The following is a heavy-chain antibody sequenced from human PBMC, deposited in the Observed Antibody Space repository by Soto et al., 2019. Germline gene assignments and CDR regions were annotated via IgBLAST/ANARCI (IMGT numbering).Heavy chain of an antibody. V-gene: IGHV3-30*18. CDR3: AKDRSRYYDSSGYNH. CDR2: ISYDGSNK. Sequence: LRLSCAASGFTFSDYGMHWVRQAPGKGLEWVAVISYDGSNKYYADSVKDRFTISRDNSENTFYLQMNSLRAEDTAVYYCAKDRSRYYDSSGYNHWGQGTLVTVSS. CDR1: GFTFSDYG. J-gene: IGHJ5*02. D-gene: IGHD3-22*01.